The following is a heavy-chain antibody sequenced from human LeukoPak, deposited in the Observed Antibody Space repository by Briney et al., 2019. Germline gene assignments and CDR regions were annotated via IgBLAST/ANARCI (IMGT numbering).Heavy chain of an antibody. J-gene: IGHJ4*02. CDR2: INPNSGGT. CDR3: VTVYSFGDY. V-gene: IGHV1-2*02. Sequence: ASVKVSCKASGYTFTDYHMHWVRQAPGQGLEWMGWINPNSGGTNYAQKFQGRVSITTDTSTSTAYMELSRLRSDDTAVHSCVTVYSFGDYWGQGTLVTVSS. D-gene: IGHD3-16*01. CDR1: GYTFTDYH.